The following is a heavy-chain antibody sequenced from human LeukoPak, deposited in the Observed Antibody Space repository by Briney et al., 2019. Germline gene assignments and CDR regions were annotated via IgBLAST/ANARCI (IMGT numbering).Heavy chain of an antibody. CDR2: INPNSGGT. Sequence: ASVKVSCKASGYTFTGYYMHWVRQAPGQGLEWMGWINPNSGGTNYAQKFQGRVTMTRDTSISTAYMELSRLRSDDTAVYYCARDLGGAVAGLFDYWGQGTLVTVSS. CDR3: ARDLGGAVAGLFDY. J-gene: IGHJ4*02. D-gene: IGHD6-19*01. CDR1: GYTFTGYY. V-gene: IGHV1-2*02.